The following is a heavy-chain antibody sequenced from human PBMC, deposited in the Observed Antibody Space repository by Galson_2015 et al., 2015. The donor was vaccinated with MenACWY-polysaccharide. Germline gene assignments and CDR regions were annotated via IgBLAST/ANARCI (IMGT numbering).Heavy chain of an antibody. CDR3: ARGNLAYCGGDCYLYNWFDP. Sequence: SVKVSCKASGYTFTSYDINWVRQATGQGLEWVGWMNPNSGNTGYAQKFQGRVTMTRNTSISTAYMELSSLRSEDTAVYYCARGNLAYCGGDCYLYNWFDPWGQGTLVTVSS. V-gene: IGHV1-8*01. J-gene: IGHJ5*02. CDR2: MNPNSGNT. CDR1: GYTFTSYD. D-gene: IGHD2-21*02.